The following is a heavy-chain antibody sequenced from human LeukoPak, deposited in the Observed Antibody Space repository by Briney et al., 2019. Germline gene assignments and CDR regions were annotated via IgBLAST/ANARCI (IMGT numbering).Heavy chain of an antibody. Sequence: ASVKVSCKASGGTFSSYAISWVRQAAGQGLEWMGGIIPIFGTANYAQKFQGRVTITTDESTSTAYMELSSLRSEDTAVYYCARDNYAGANWFDPWGQGTLVTVSS. CDR2: IIPIFGTA. V-gene: IGHV1-69*05. CDR1: GGTFSSYA. J-gene: IGHJ5*02. D-gene: IGHD1-7*01. CDR3: ARDNYAGANWFDP.